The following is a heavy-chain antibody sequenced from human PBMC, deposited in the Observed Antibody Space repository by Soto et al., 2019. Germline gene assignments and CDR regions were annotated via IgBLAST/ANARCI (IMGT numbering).Heavy chain of an antibody. D-gene: IGHD3-22*01. V-gene: IGHV1-69*13. CDR2: IIPIFGTA. CDR3: ATEPVMIVVAAGAFEI. CDR1: GGTFSSYA. Sequence: SVKVSCKASGGTFSSYAISWVRQAPGQGLEWMGGIIPIFGTANYAQKFQGRVTITADESTSTAYMELSSLRSEDTAVYYCATEPVMIVVAAGAFEIWGQGTMVTVSS. J-gene: IGHJ3*02.